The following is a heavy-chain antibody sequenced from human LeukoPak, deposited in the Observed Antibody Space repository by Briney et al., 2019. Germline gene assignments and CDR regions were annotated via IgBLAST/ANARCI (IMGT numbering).Heavy chain of an antibody. J-gene: IGHJ4*02. CDR1: GGSISSYY. Sequence: SETLSLTCTVSGGSISSYYWSWIRQPPGKGLEWIGYIYYSGSTNYNPSLKSRVTISVDTSKNQFSLKLSSVTAAGTAVYYCARDVYDSSGYTIFDYWGQGTLVTVSS. V-gene: IGHV4-59*01. CDR3: ARDVYDSSGYTIFDY. D-gene: IGHD3-22*01. CDR2: IYYSGST.